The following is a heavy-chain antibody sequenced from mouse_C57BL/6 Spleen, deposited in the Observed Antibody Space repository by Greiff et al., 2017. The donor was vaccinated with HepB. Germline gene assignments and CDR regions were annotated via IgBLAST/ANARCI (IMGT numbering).Heavy chain of an antibody. J-gene: IGHJ3*01. CDR3: ARSGDYSIFAY. Sequence: VKLQQSGPELVKPGASVKISCKASGYAFSSSWMNWVKQRPGKGLEWIGRIYPGDGDTNYNGKFKGKATLTADKSSSTAYMQLSSLTSEDSAVYFCARSGDYSIFAYWGQGTLVTVSA. CDR1: GYAFSSSW. D-gene: IGHD2-5*01. V-gene: IGHV1-82*01. CDR2: IYPGDGDT.